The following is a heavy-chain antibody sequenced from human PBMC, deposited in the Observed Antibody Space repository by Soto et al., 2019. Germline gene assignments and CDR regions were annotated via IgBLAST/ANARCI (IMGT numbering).Heavy chain of an antibody. V-gene: IGHV1-18*01. Sequence: ASVKVSCKASGYTFTSYGISWVRQAPGQGLEWMGWISAYNGNTNYAQKLQGRVTMTTDTSTSTAYMELRSLRSDDTAVYYCAREAPGDIVVVPAASYFDYWGQGTLVTVSS. J-gene: IGHJ4*02. D-gene: IGHD2-2*01. CDR3: AREAPGDIVVVPAASYFDY. CDR1: GYTFTSYG. CDR2: ISAYNGNT.